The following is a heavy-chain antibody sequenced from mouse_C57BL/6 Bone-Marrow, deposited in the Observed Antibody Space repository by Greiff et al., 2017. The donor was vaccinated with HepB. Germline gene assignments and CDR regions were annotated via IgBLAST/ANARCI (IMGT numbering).Heavy chain of an antibody. CDR2: INPNNGGT. J-gene: IGHJ2*01. CDR1: GYTFTDYY. D-gene: IGHD1-1*02. CDR3: ALYGYLDY. V-gene: IGHV1-26*01. Sequence: EVQLQQSGPELVKPGASVKISCKASGYTFTDYYMNWVKQSHGKSLEWIGDINPNNGGTSYNQKFKGKATLTVDKSSSTAYMELRSLTSEDSAVYYCALYGYLDYWGQGTTLTVSS.